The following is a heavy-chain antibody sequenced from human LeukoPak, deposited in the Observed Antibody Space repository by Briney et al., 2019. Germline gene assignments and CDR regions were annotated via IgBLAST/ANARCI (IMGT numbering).Heavy chain of an antibody. CDR1: GGSLSSSSYY. J-gene: IGHJ4*02. CDR3: ASRTPWYYYDSSGYLDFDY. CDR2: IYYSGST. V-gene: IGHV4-39*01. Sequence: SETLSLTCTVSGGSLSSSSYYWGWIRQPPGKGLEWIGSIYYSGSTYYNPSLKSRVTISVDTSKNQFSLKLSSVTAADTAVYYCASRTPWYYYDSSGYLDFDYWGQGTLVTVSS. D-gene: IGHD3-22*01.